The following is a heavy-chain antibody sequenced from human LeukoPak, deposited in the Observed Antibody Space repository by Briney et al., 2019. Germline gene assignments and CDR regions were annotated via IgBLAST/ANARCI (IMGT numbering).Heavy chain of an antibody. CDR2: IYVTGTT. V-gene: IGHV4-4*07. CDR3: ARGGPDLAREYFQY. Sequence: SETLSLTCTVSGGSISTNYWNWIRQPAGKGLEWIGRIYVTGTTYYNPSLKSRLTMSVDASRNQFFLNMSSVTAADTAVYYCARGGPDLAREYFQYWGQGTLVTVS. J-gene: IGHJ1*01. D-gene: IGHD5-12*01. CDR1: GGSISTNY.